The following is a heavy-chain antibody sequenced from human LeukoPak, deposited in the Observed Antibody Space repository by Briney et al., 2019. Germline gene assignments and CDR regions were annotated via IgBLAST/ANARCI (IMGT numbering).Heavy chain of an antibody. Sequence: PSETLSLTCTVSGGSVSSGSYYWSWIRQPPGKGLEWIGYIYYSGSTNHNPSLKSRVTISVDTSKNQFSLKLSSVTAADTAVYYCARAPLAYDYIWGSYRMAYFDYWGQGTLVTVSS. J-gene: IGHJ4*02. CDR3: ARAPLAYDYIWGSYRMAYFDY. V-gene: IGHV4-61*01. CDR1: GGSVSSGSYY. D-gene: IGHD3-16*02. CDR2: IYYSGST.